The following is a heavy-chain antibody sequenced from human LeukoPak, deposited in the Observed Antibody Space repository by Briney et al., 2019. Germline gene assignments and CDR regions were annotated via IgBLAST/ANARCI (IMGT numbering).Heavy chain of an antibody. D-gene: IGHD3-10*01. V-gene: IGHV1-2*02. CDR3: ARGPLLWFGDDPPKNYYMDV. CDR1: GYTFTGYY. J-gene: IGHJ6*03. Sequence: GASVKVSCKASGYTFTGYYMHWVRQAPGQGLEWMGWINPNSGGTNYAQKFQGRVTMTRDTSISTAYMELSRLRSDDTAVYYCARGPLLWFGDDPPKNYYMDVWGKGTTVTVSS. CDR2: INPNSGGT.